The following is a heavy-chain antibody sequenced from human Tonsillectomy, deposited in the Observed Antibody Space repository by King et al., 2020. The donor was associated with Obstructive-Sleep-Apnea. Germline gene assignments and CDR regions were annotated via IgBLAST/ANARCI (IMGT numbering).Heavy chain of an antibody. CDR1: GFSLSTTGVG. V-gene: IGHV2-5*01. Sequence: FTLKESGPTLVKPTQTLTLTCTVSGFSLSTTGVGVGWIRQPPGKALEWLALSYWNDDKRYSPSLNSRLTITRETSKNQVVLTVTNMTPVDTATYYCTSGRPYYYGSWDYWGQGTLVAVSS. D-gene: IGHD3-10*01. CDR3: TSGRPYYYGSWDY. J-gene: IGHJ4*02. CDR2: SYWNDDK.